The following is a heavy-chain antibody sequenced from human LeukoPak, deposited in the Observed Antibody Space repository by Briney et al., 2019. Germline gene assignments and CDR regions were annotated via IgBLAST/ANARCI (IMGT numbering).Heavy chain of an antibody. V-gene: IGHV1-18*01. CDR1: GYTFSSYS. CDR3: ARSTPSGTGFSSGWKDY. Sequence: ASAKVSCKASGYTFSSYSISWVRQAPGQGLEWMGWISAYNGNTYYARNLQGRVTMTTDTSTNTAYMEMRSLRSDDTAVYYCARSTPSGTGFSSGWKDYWGQGTLVTVSS. CDR2: ISAYNGNT. D-gene: IGHD6-19*01. J-gene: IGHJ4*02.